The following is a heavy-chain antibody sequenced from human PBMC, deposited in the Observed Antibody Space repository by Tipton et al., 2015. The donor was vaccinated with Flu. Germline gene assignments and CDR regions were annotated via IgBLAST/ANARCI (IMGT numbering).Heavy chain of an antibody. CDR1: GASLRSSSYY. CDR2: FYYDVGT. J-gene: IGHJ4*02. CDR3: VRTKDGYTLSNFVY. D-gene: IGHD5-24*01. Sequence: LVQSSETLSLTCTVSGASLRSSSYYWGWTRQPQGKGLEWIGSFYYDVGTYYNPSLNSRVTISVDESKNQFSLRLTSVTAADTAVYYCVRTKDGYTLSNFVYWGQGTLVTVSS. V-gene: IGHV4-39*07.